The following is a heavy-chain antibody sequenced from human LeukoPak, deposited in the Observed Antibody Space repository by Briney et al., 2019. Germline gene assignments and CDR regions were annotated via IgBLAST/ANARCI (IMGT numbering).Heavy chain of an antibody. J-gene: IGHJ6*03. CDR2: LYHSDSA. CDR1: GYSISNGYY. CDR3: ARQHDSYYYYYIDV. V-gene: IGHV4-38-2*01. Sequence: PSETLSLTCAVSGYSISNGYYWVWIRQPPGRGLEWIGSLYHSDSANYNTSLRSRVSMSVDTSKNQFSLTLSFVTAADTAVYYCARQHDSYYYYYIDVWGSGTTVTVSS.